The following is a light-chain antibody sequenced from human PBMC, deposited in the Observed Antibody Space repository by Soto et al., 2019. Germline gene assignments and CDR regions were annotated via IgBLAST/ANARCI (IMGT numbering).Light chain of an antibody. CDR3: GTWDSSLSTVL. V-gene: IGLV1-51*01. CDR1: SSNIGNNF. J-gene: IGLJ2*01. Sequence: QSVLTQPPSVSAAPGQKVTISCSGSSSNIGNNFVSWYQQLPGTAPKLLIYDNDKPPSGIPDRFSGSKSGTSATLGITGLQTGDEADYYCGTWDSSLSTVLFAGGTKLTVL. CDR2: DND.